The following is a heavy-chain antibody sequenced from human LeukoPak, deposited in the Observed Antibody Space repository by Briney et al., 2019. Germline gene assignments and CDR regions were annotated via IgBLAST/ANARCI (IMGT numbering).Heavy chain of an antibody. CDR1: GGSFSGCY. Sequence: PSETLSLTCAVYGGSFSGCYWSWIRQPPGKGLEWIGEINHSGSTNYNPSLKSRVTISVDTSKNQFSLKLSSVTAADTAVYYCARGRNYGDYFDYWGQGTLVTVSS. J-gene: IGHJ4*02. CDR2: INHSGST. D-gene: IGHD4-17*01. V-gene: IGHV4-34*01. CDR3: ARGRNYGDYFDY.